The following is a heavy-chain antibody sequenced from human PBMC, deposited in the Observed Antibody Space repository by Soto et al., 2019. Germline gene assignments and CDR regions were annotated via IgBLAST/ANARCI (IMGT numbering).Heavy chain of an antibody. V-gene: IGHV1-2*02. J-gene: IGHJ4*02. CDR3: AREPATAKPEGVDF. Sequence: PGESLKISCKASGYTFSDYYIHWVRQAPGQGLEWMGWINPNSGGTKYAPKFQGGVTMTRDTSITTAYMELSRLRSGDTAVYYCAREPATAKPEGVDFWGQGTLVTVSS. CDR2: INPNSGGT. CDR1: GYTFSDYY. D-gene: IGHD1-1*01.